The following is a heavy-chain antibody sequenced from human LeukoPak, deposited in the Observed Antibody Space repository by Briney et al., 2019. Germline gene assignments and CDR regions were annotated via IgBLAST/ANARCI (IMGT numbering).Heavy chain of an antibody. CDR3: AKISTVTENFHH. D-gene: IGHD4-17*01. J-gene: IGHJ4*02. V-gene: IGHV3-23*01. Sequence: GGSLRLSCAASGFAFGNYAMGWVSQAPGKGLEWVSSIDSSGSYTPSADSVKGRFAISRDNSENTVYLQMNSLRAEDTAVYSCAKISTVTENFHHWGQGTLVTVSS. CDR2: IDSSGSYT. CDR1: GFAFGNYA.